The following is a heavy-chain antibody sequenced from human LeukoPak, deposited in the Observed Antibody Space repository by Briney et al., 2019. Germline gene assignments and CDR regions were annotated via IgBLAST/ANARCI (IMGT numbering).Heavy chain of an antibody. J-gene: IGHJ3*02. Sequence: PSETLSLTCTASGDSISPYYWTWIRQPPGKGLEWIGYISYSGSTNYSPSLKGRVTMSVDTSKNQFSLKLTSATAADTAVYYCAFYCSGGSCYSGLDAFDIWGQGTMVTVSS. D-gene: IGHD2-15*01. CDR3: AFYCSGGSCYSGLDAFDI. CDR1: GDSISPYY. CDR2: ISYSGST. V-gene: IGHV4-59*01.